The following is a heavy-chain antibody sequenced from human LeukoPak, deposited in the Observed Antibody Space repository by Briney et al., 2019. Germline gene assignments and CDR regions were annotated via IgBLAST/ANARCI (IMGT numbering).Heavy chain of an antibody. CDR2: ISGSGGST. CDR1: GLTFSSYA. V-gene: IGHV3-23*01. D-gene: IGHD6-13*01. Sequence: GGSLRLSCAASGLTFSSYAMSWVRQAPGKGLEWVSAISGSGGSTYYADSVKGRFTISRDNSKNTLYLQMNSLRAEDTAVYYCAKGSIAAAAPYYFDYWGQGTLVTVSS. J-gene: IGHJ4*02. CDR3: AKGSIAAAAPYYFDY.